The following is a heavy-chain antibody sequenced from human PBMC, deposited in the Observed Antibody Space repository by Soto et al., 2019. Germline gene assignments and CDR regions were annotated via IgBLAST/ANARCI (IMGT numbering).Heavy chain of an antibody. CDR1: RFTFSSYG. CDR2: ISYDGSNK. Sequence: QVQLVESGGGVVQPGRSLRLSCAASRFTFSSYGMHWVRQAPGKGLEWVAVISYDGSNKYYADSVKGRFTISRDNSKNTLYLQMNSLRAEDTAVYYCAKTCSGGSCYSRFDYWGQGTLVTVSS. J-gene: IGHJ4*02. V-gene: IGHV3-30*18. D-gene: IGHD2-15*01. CDR3: AKTCSGGSCYSRFDY.